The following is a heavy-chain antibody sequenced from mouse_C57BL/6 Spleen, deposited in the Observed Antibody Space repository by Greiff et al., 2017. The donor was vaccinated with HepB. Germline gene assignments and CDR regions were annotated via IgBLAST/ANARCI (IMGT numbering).Heavy chain of an antibody. J-gene: IGHJ3*01. D-gene: IGHD1-1*01. V-gene: IGHV1-69*01. Sequence: QVHVKQPGAELVMPGASVKLSCKASGYTFTSYWMHWVKQRPGQGLEWIGEIDPSDSYTNYNQKFKGKSTLTVDKSSSTAYMQLSSLTSEDSAVYYCARPLYYGSSYTFFAYWGQGTLVTVSA. CDR3: ARPLYYGSSYTFFAY. CDR1: GYTFTSYW. CDR2: IDPSDSYT.